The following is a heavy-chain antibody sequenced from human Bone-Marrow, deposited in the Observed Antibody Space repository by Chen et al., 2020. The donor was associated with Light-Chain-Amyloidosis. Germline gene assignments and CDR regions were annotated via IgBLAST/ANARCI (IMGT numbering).Heavy chain of an antibody. Sequence: EVQLVESGGGLVQPGGSLRLSCAASGFTFTSYAMSWVRQAPGKGLEWVSSVSGSGFPTYYADSVKGRFSISRDNSKNTLYLQMNSLRIEDTAVYYCARARELGATYFDSWGQGSLATVSS. CDR2: VSGSGFPT. D-gene: IGHD1-26*01. CDR1: GFTFTSYA. J-gene: IGHJ4*02. CDR3: ARARELGATYFDS. V-gene: IGHV3-23*04.